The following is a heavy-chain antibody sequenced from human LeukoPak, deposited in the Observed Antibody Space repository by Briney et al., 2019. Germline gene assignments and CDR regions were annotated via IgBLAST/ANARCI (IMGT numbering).Heavy chain of an antibody. D-gene: IGHD1-26*01. CDR2: IIPILGIA. CDR3: AREGFAGNYFDY. CDR1: GGTFSSYA. V-gene: IGHV1-69*04. J-gene: IGHJ4*02. Sequence: SVKVSCKASGGTFSSYAISWVRQTPGQGLEWMGRIIPILGIANYAQKFQGRVTITADKSTSTAYMELSSLRSEDTAVYYCAREGFAGNYFDYWGQGTLVTVSS.